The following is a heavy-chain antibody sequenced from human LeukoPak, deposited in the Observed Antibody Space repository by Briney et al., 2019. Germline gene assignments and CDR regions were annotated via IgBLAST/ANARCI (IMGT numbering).Heavy chain of an antibody. Sequence: ASVKVSCKASEGTFSSYAISWVRQAPGQGLEWMGWISAYNGNTNYAQKLQGRVTMTTDTSTSTAYMELRSLRSDDTAVYYCARDEYYYGSGSYSGWFDPWGQGTLVTVSS. J-gene: IGHJ5*02. D-gene: IGHD3-10*01. V-gene: IGHV1-18*01. CDR1: EGTFSSYA. CDR3: ARDEYYYGSGSYSGWFDP. CDR2: ISAYNGNT.